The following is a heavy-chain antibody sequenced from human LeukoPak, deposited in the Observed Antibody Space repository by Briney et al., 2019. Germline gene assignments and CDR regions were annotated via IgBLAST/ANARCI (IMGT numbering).Heavy chain of an antibody. D-gene: IGHD3-22*01. J-gene: IGHJ4*02. CDR2: IYTSGST. Sequence: SETLSLTCTVSGGSISSYYWSWIRQPAGKGLEWIGRIYTSGSTNYNPSLKSRVTMSVDTSKNQFSLKLSSVTAADTAVYYCARAYYYDSSGFLAFDYWGQGTLVTVSS. CDR3: ARAYYYDSSGFLAFDY. V-gene: IGHV4-4*07. CDR1: GGSISSYY.